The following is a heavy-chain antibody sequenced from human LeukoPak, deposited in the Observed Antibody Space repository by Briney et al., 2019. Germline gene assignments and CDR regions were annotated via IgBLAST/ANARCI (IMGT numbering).Heavy chain of an antibody. CDR2: ISYDAYNT. Sequence: GRSLRLSCAASGFTFITYGMHWVRQAPGKGLEWVAVISYDAYNTYYADSVKGRFTISRDNSKNTLYLQMNGLRDDDTAVYYCAREDDSRGFPYWGQGTLVTVSS. CDR3: AREDDSRGFPY. CDR1: GFTFITYG. V-gene: IGHV3-30*03. J-gene: IGHJ4*02. D-gene: IGHD3-22*01.